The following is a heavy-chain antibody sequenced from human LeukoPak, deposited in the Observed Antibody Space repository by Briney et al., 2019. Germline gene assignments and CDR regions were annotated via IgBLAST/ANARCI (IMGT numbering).Heavy chain of an antibody. J-gene: IGHJ4*02. CDR3: ATLGGEMATIRIKALDY. CDR1: GYTFTSYY. Sequence: ASVTVSCKASGYTFTSYYMHWVRQAPGQGLEWMGIINPSGGSTSYAQKFQGRVTMTRDTSTSTVYMELSSLRSEDTAVYYCATLGGEMATIRIKALDYWGQGTLVTVSS. D-gene: IGHD5-24*01. V-gene: IGHV1-46*01. CDR2: INPSGGST.